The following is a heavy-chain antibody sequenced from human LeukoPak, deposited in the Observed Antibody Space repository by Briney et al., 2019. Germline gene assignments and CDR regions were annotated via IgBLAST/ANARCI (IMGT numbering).Heavy chain of an antibody. V-gene: IGHV1-2*02. D-gene: IGHD4-17*01. CDR2: INPNSGGT. Sequence: ASVKVSCKASGYTFTGYYMHWVRQAPGQGLEWMGWINPNSGGTNYAQKFQGRVTMTRDTSISTAYMELSRLRSDDTAVYYCARDGDYGDYPYWYFDLWGRGTLVTVSS. J-gene: IGHJ2*01. CDR3: ARDGDYGDYPYWYFDL. CDR1: GYTFTGYY.